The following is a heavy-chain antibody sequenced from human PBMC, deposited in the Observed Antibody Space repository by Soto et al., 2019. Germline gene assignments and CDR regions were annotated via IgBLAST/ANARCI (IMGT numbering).Heavy chain of an antibody. D-gene: IGHD6-6*01. CDR1: GGSISSGDYY. CDR2: IYYSGST. Sequence: SSETLSLTCTVSGGSISSGDYYWSWIRQHPGKGLEWIGYIYYSGSTYYNPSLRSRVTISVDTSKNQFSLKLSSVTAADTAVYYCARVQSSSFDFDIWGQRTMVTVSSGKPPRASVKVSCKASGYTFTSYAMHWVRQAPDGIDYWGQGTLVTVSS. CDR3: ARVQSSSFDFDIWGQRTMVTVSSGKPPRASVKVSCKASGYTFTSYAMHWVRQAPDGIDY. J-gene: IGHJ4*02. V-gene: IGHV4-31*03.